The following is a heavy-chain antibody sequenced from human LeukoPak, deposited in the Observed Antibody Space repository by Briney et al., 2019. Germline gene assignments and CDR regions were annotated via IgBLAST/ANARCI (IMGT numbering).Heavy chain of an antibody. CDR3: ARGVYYDFWSGPYYFDY. J-gene: IGHJ4*02. CDR2: IYYSGST. CDR1: GGSISSSSYY. V-gene: IGHV4-39*01. D-gene: IGHD3-3*01. Sequence: PSETLSLTCTVSGGSISSSSYYWGWIRQPPGKGLEWIGSIYYSGSTYYNPSLKSRVTISVDTSKNQFSLELSSVTAADTAVYYCARGVYYDFWSGPYYFDYWGQGTLVTVSS.